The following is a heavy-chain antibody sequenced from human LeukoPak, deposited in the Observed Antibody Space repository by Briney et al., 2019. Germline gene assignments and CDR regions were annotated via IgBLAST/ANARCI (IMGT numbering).Heavy chain of an antibody. CDR1: GGSISSSSYY. Sequence: PSETLSLTCTVSGGSISSSSYYWGWIRQPPGKGLEWIGSIYYSGSTYYNPSLKSRVTISVDTSKNQFSLKLSSVTAADTAVYYCASVYADRGGFDYWGQGTLVTVSS. CDR2: IYYSGST. V-gene: IGHV4-39*07. D-gene: IGHD2/OR15-2a*01. J-gene: IGHJ4*02. CDR3: ASVYADRGGFDY.